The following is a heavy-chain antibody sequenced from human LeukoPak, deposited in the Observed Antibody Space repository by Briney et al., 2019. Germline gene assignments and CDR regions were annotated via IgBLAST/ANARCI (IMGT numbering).Heavy chain of an antibody. Sequence: PSQTLSLTCTVSGGSISSGDYYWSWIRQPPGKGLEWIGYIYYSGSTYYNPSLKSRVTISVDTSKNQFSLKLSSVTAADTAVYYCARDRRYSGYDWGSHFDYWGQGTLVTVPS. CDR2: IYYSGST. CDR3: ARDRRYSGYDWGSHFDY. J-gene: IGHJ4*02. D-gene: IGHD5-12*01. CDR1: GGSISSGDYY. V-gene: IGHV4-30-4*01.